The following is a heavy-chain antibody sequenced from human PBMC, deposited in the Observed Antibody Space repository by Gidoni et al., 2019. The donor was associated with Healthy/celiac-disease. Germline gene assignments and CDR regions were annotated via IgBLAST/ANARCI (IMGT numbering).Heavy chain of an antibody. Sequence: QVQLVASGGGVVQPGRSLRLSCAASGFTFSSLGMHWVRQAPGKGLEWVAVISYDGSNKYYADSVKGRFTISRDNSKNTLYLQMNSLRAEDTAVYYCAKDPLIAARGLRYYYYMDVWGKGTTVTVSS. D-gene: IGHD6-6*01. V-gene: IGHV3-30*18. J-gene: IGHJ6*03. CDR2: ISYDGSNK. CDR3: AKDPLIAARGLRYYYYMDV. CDR1: GFTFSSLG.